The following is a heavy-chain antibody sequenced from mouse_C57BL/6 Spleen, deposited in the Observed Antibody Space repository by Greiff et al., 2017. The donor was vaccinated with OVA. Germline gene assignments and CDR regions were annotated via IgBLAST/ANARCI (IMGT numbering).Heavy chain of an antibody. CDR2: INPSNGGT. J-gene: IGHJ3*01. V-gene: IGHV1-53*01. Sequence: VQLQQPGTELVKPGASVKLSCKASGYTFTSYWMPWVKQRPGQGLEWIGNINPSNGGTNYNEKFKSKATLTVDKSSSTAYMQLSSLTSEDSAVYYCASKALNWDWAWFAYWGQGTLVTVSA. CDR1: GYTFTSYW. D-gene: IGHD4-1*01. CDR3: ASKALNWDWAWFAY.